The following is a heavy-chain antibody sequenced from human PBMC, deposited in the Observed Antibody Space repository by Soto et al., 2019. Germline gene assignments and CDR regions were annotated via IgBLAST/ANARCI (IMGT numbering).Heavy chain of an antibody. V-gene: IGHV4-4*02. CDR1: GGSISSSNW. Sequence: PSETLSLTCAVSGGSISSSNWWSWVRQPPGKGLEWIGEIYHSGSTNYNPSLKSRVTISVDKSKNQFSLKLSSVTAADTAVYYCARVTLWPYYGMDVWGQGTTVTVSS. J-gene: IGHJ6*02. CDR3: ARVTLWPYYGMDV. CDR2: IYHSGST. D-gene: IGHD2-21*01.